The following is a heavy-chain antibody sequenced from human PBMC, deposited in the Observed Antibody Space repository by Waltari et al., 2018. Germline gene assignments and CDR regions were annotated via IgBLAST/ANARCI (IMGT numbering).Heavy chain of an antibody. CDR3: VRGGGVLDY. J-gene: IGHJ4*02. V-gene: IGHV3-7*01. CDR1: GFSFRTFW. D-gene: IGHD3-16*01. Sequence: EVQLVESGGGLFQPGGSLRLSCAASGFSFRTFWMSWARQAPGKGLEWLGNIMPDGGEGYYGDYVRGRFTISRDNAKNSLVLQMNGLGVEDTAVYYCVRGGGVLDYWGQGTLVTVSS. CDR2: IMPDGGEG.